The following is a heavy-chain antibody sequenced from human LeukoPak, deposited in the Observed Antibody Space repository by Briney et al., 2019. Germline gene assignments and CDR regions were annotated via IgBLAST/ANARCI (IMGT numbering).Heavy chain of an antibody. CDR3: AGGVVPAGDDAFDI. CDR2: ISAYNGNT. J-gene: IGHJ3*02. V-gene: IGHV1-18*04. CDR1: GYTFTSYG. D-gene: IGHD2-2*01. Sequence: ASVKVSCKASGYTFTSYGISWVRQAPGQGLEWVGWISAYNGNTNYAQKLQGRVTMTTDTSTSTAYMELRSLRSDDTAVYYCAGGVVPAGDDAFDIWGQGTMVTVSS.